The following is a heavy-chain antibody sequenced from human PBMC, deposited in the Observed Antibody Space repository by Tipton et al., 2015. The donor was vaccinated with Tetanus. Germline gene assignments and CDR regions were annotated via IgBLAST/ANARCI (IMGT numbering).Heavy chain of an antibody. Sequence: TLSLTCTVSGDSVSGYYWSWIRQPPGKGLEWIGDTSYTGSTTYNPSLQSRVTISVDTSKDQISLRLSSVTAADTAVYYCARDHGITWGGMGYYYGMDVWGQGTTVTVSS. CDR3: ARDHGITWGGMGYYYGMDV. CDR1: GDSVSGYY. V-gene: IGHV4-59*02. CDR2: TSYTGST. D-gene: IGHD3-16*01. J-gene: IGHJ6*02.